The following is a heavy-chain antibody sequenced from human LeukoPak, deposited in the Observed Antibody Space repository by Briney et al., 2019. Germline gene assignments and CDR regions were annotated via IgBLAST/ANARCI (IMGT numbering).Heavy chain of an antibody. CDR1: GGSISNSSYY. V-gene: IGHV4-39*01. J-gene: IGHJ4*02. D-gene: IGHD3/OR15-3a*01. CDR2: IYYSGNP. CDR3: ASQLDTTGYYTGFIDS. Sequence: PSGTLSLTCTVSGGSISNSSYYWAWIRQPPGKGLEWIGSIYYSGNPFYNPSLKSRVTILVDTSNNQFSLEVDSVTAADTAMYYCASQLDTTGYYTGFIDSWGQGALVTVSS.